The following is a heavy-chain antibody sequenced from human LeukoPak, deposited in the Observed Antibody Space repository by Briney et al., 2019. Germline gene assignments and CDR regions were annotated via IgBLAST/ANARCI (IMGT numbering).Heavy chain of an antibody. CDR2: ISGYNGNT. J-gene: IGHJ5*02. V-gene: IGHV1-18*01. D-gene: IGHD1-26*01. CDR1: GYPFTDYG. Sequence: ASVKVSCKASGYPFTDYGIGWVRQAPGQGPEWMGWISGYNGNTNYAQKIQGRVTMTTDPSTSTVYMELKSLRSDDTAVYYCARRFKQDVLGTTMGWFDPWGQGTLIAVSS. CDR3: ARRFKQDVLGTTMGWFDP.